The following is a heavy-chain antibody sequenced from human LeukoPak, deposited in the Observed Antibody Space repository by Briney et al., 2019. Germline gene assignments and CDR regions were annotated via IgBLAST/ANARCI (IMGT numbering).Heavy chain of an antibody. CDR1: GFIFSNYG. Sequence: GGSLRLSCAASGFIFSNYGMHWVRQAPGKGLEWVALTWYDESNKYYADSVKGRFTISRDNSRNTLYLQMNSLRAEDTAVYYCARDLWCGADCYGTFDIWGQGTMVSVSS. CDR3: ARDLWCGADCYGTFDI. CDR2: TWYDESNK. V-gene: IGHV3-33*01. D-gene: IGHD2-21*02. J-gene: IGHJ3*02.